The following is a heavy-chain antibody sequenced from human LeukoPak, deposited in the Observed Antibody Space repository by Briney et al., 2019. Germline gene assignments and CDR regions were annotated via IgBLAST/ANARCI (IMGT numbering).Heavy chain of an antibody. CDR3: STEDKYCGSANCGKY. Sequence: ASVKVSCKTSGYTXTNYYVHWVRQAPGQGLEWMGYIIPDSGGADYDQRYPGRVTMTRDKSISKVYMELSSLRSDDTALYYCSTEDKYCGSANCGKYWGQGTLVTVSS. V-gene: IGHV1-2*02. D-gene: IGHD2-2*01. CDR2: IIPDSGGA. J-gene: IGHJ4*02. CDR1: GYTXTNYY.